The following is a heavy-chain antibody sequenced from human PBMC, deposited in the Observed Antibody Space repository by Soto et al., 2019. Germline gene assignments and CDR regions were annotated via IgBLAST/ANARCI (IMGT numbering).Heavy chain of an antibody. J-gene: IGHJ6*02. Sequence: QVTLKESGPVLVKPTETLTLTCTVSGFSLSNARMGVSWIRQPPGKALEWLAHIFSNDEKSYSTSLKSRLTISKDTSKSQVVLTMTNMDSVDTATYYCARIEDSNYGYYYYGMDVWGQGTTVTVSS. CDR1: GFSLSNARMG. CDR3: ARIEDSNYGYYYYGMDV. CDR2: IFSNDEK. D-gene: IGHD4-4*01. V-gene: IGHV2-26*01.